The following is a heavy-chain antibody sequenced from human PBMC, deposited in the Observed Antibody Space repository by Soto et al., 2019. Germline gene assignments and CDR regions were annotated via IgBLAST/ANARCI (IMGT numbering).Heavy chain of an antibody. Sequence: SETLSLTCSVSADSFSKYYWTWIRQTPGEGLEWIGYIYFNGNTNYNPSLKGRVTISIDTSKKQFSLNLSSVTAADTAVYYCASVTFGGVVLAHWGQGTLVTVSS. D-gene: IGHD3-16*01. CDR1: ADSFSKYY. V-gene: IGHV4-59*01. CDR2: IYFNGNT. J-gene: IGHJ4*02. CDR3: ASVTFGGVVLAH.